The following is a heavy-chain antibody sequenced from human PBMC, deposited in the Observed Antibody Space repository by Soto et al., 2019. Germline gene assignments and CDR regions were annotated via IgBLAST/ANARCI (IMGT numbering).Heavy chain of an antibody. D-gene: IGHD3-10*01. CDR2: IYHSGST. J-gene: IGHJ4*02. V-gene: IGHV4-30-2*01. CDR3: ARGVVRDGFYY. Sequence: SETLSLTCAVSGGSIISGGYSWSWIRQPPGKGLEWIGYIYHSGSTYYNPSLKSRVTISVDRSKNQFSLKLSSVTAADTAVYYCARGVVRDGFYYWGQGTLVTVSS. CDR1: GGSIISGGYS.